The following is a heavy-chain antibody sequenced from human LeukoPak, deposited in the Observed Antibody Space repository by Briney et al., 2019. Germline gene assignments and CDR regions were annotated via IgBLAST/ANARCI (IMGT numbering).Heavy chain of an antibody. CDR2: ISSASSYI. CDR1: GFTFTRNS. CDR3: ASHFPYYYDSSGYYYAR. J-gene: IGHJ4*02. Sequence: GGSLRLSCAASGFTFTRNSMNWVRQAPGKGLEWVSSISSASSYIYYADSVKGRFTISRDNSKNTLYLQMNSLRAEDTAVYYCASHFPYYYDSSGYYYARWGQGTLVTVSS. V-gene: IGHV3-21*04. D-gene: IGHD3-22*01.